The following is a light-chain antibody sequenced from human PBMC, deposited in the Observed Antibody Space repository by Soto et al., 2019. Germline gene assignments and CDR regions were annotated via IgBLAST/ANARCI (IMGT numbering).Light chain of an antibody. J-gene: IGLJ2*01. V-gene: IGLV2-8*01. Sequence: QSALTQPPSASGSPGQSVTISCTGTSSDVGGYNYVSWYQQHPGKAPTLMIYEVSKRPSGVPDRSSGSKSGNTASLTVSGLQAEDEADYYCSSYAGSKGVFGGGTKLTVL. CDR1: SSDVGGYNY. CDR3: SSYAGSKGV. CDR2: EVS.